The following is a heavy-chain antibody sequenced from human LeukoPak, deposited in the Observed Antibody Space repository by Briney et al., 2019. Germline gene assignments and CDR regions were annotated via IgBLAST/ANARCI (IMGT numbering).Heavy chain of an antibody. CDR3: ARARFRELSKPYFDY. Sequence: PSETLPLTCTVSGGSISSGGYYWSWIRQHPGKGLEWIGYIYYSGSTYYNPSLKSRVTISVDTSKNQFSLKLSSVTAADTAVYYCARARFRELSKPYFDYWGQGTLVTVSS. D-gene: IGHD3-10*01. CDR1: GGSISSGGYY. J-gene: IGHJ4*02. CDR2: IYYSGST. V-gene: IGHV4-31*03.